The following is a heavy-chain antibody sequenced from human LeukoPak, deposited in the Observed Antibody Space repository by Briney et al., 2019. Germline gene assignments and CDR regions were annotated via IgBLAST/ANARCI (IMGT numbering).Heavy chain of an antibody. J-gene: IGHJ6*03. D-gene: IGHD2-15*01. CDR2: IYTSGST. Sequence: SETLSLTCTVSGGSISSGSYYWSWIRQPAGKGLEWIGRIYTSGSTNYNPSLKSRVTISVDTSKNQFSLKLSSVTAADTAVYCCARHPGYCSGGSCYYYYMDVWGKGTTVTISS. CDR3: ARHPGYCSGGSCYYYYMDV. V-gene: IGHV4-61*02. CDR1: GGSISSGSYY.